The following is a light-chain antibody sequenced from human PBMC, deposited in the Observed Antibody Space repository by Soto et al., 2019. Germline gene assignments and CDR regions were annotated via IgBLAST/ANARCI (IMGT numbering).Light chain of an antibody. V-gene: IGLV3-1*01. CDR1: KWGDKY. CDR2: QDS. Sequence: SYELTQPPSVSVSPGQTASITCSGDKWGDKYACWYQQKPRQSPVLVIYQDSKRPSGIPERFSGSNSGNTATLTIRGTQAMDEADYYCQAWDSSTVVFGGGTKLTVL. CDR3: QAWDSSTVV. J-gene: IGLJ2*01.